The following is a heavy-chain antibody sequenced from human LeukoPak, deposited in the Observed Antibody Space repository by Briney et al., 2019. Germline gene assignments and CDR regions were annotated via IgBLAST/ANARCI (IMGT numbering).Heavy chain of an antibody. CDR3: ARDRIDGDNLDLHPLEGNYGMNV. D-gene: IGHD4-17*01. J-gene: IGHJ6*02. V-gene: IGHV4-31*03. Sequence: PSQTLSLTCTVSGGSISSGGYYWSWIRQHPGKGLEWIGYIYYSGSTYYNPSLKSRVTISVDTSKNQFSLKLSSVTAADTAVYYCARDRIDGDNLDLHPLEGNYGMNVWGQGTTVTVSS. CDR1: GGSISSGGYY. CDR2: IYYSGST.